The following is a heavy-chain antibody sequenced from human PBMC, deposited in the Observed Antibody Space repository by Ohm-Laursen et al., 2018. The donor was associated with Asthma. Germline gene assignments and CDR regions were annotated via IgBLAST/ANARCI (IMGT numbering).Heavy chain of an antibody. CDR2: IYYSGSA. V-gene: IGHV4-31*11. CDR3: VRDYGSGTFDH. CDR1: GGSISSGGYC. J-gene: IGHJ4*02. Sequence: SDTLSLTCAVSGGSISSGGYCWTWIRQHPGKGLEWIGFIYYSGSAYYNPSLKSRITMSVDTSKNQFSLKLKSVTAADTAVYYCVRDYGSGTFDHWGQGTLVTVSS. D-gene: IGHD3-10*01.